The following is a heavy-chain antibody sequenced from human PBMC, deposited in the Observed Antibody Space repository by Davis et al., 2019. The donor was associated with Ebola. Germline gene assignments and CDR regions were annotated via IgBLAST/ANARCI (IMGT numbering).Heavy chain of an antibody. J-gene: IGHJ4*02. Sequence: GGSLRLSCAASGFTFSSYAMSWVRQAPGKGLEWVSAISGSGGSTYYADSVKGRFTISRDNAENSLYLQMDGLRVEDTAVYYCARDYSGPGSHPNFEYWGQGTLVTVSS. D-gene: IGHD6-13*01. V-gene: IGHV3-23*01. CDR2: ISGSGGST. CDR1: GFTFSSYA. CDR3: ARDYSGPGSHPNFEY.